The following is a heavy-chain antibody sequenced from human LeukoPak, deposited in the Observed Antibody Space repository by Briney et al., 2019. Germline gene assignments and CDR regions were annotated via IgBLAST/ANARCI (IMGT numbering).Heavy chain of an antibody. D-gene: IGHD1-26*01. CDR3: ARDRVGGFDM. CDR1: VFTFSIYW. CDR2: IKQIKQDGSEK. J-gene: IGHJ3*02. V-gene: IGHV3-7*05. Sequence: GRSLRLSCTASVFTFSIYWMSCVRDAPGKRLEWGANIKQIKQDGSEKDYVDSVKGRFSISRDNAKNSLYLRTNSLRAEDTAVYYCARDRVGGFDMWGQGTMVTVSS.